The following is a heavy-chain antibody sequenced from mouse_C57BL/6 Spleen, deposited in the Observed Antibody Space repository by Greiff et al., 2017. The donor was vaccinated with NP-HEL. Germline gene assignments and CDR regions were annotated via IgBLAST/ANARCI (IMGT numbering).Heavy chain of an antibody. CDR3: ARLDDYDVYFDV. V-gene: IGHV5-12*01. CDR1: GFTFSDYY. D-gene: IGHD2-4*01. J-gene: IGHJ1*03. Sequence: EVMLVESGGGLVQPGGSLKLSCAASGFTFSDYYMYWVRQTPEKRLEWVAYISNGGGSTYYPDTVKGRFTISRDNAKNTLYLQMSRLKSEDTAMYYCARLDDYDVYFDVWGTGTTVTVSS. CDR2: ISNGGGST.